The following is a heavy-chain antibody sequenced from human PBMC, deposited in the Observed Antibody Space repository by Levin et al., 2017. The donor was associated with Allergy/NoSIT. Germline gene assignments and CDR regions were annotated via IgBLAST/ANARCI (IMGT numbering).Heavy chain of an antibody. CDR1: GFIFGDYA. D-gene: IGHD5-18*01. CDR3: SRLARDNYGPPLDY. Sequence: GGSLRLSCTASGFIFGDYAMNWFRQAPGKGLEWLGYITSKRYGGTPEYAASVKGRFIISRDDSKSLAYLQMNSLNTEDTATYYCSRLARDNYGPPLDYWGQGTLVTVSS. CDR2: ITSKRYGGTP. V-gene: IGHV3-49*03. J-gene: IGHJ4*02.